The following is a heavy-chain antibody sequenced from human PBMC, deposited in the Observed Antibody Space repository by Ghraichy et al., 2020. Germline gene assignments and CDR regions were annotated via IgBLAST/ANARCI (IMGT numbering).Heavy chain of an antibody. CDR3: AREGEYYGSGSYYNYKYYFDY. J-gene: IGHJ4*02. V-gene: IGHV4-38-2*02. Sequence: SQTLSLTCAVSGYSISSGYYWGWIRQPPGKGLEWIGSIYHSGSTYYNPSLKSRVTISVDTSKNQFSLKLSSVTAADTALYYCAREGEYYGSGSYYNYKYYFDYWGQGTLVTVSS. D-gene: IGHD3-10*01. CDR2: IYHSGST. CDR1: GYSISSGYY.